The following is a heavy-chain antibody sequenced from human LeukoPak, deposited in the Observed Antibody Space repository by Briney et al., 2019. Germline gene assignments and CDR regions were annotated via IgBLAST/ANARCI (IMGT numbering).Heavy chain of an antibody. CDR2: MNPNSGNT. D-gene: IGHD2-2*01. Sequence: ASVKVSCKASGYTFTSYDINWVRQATGQGLEGMGWMNPNSGNTGYAQKFQGRVTMTRNTSISTAYMELSSLRSEDTAVYYCARVVVVPNYYYYYMDVWGKGTTVTISS. J-gene: IGHJ6*03. V-gene: IGHV1-8*01. CDR1: GYTFTSYD. CDR3: ARVVVVPNYYYYYMDV.